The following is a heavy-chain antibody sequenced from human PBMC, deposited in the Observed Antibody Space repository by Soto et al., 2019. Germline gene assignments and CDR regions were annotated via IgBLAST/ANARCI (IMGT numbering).Heavy chain of an antibody. J-gene: IGHJ4*02. Sequence: GGSLRLSCAASGFAFGTYTMNWVRQAPGKGLEWVSSISSGSGYIYYADSVKGRFTISRDNAKNSLSLHMNSLRAEDTAVYYCARDRPYGDHAPDYWVQGTLVTVSS. CDR2: ISSGSGYI. CDR3: ARDRPYGDHAPDY. D-gene: IGHD4-17*01. V-gene: IGHV3-21*01. CDR1: GFAFGTYT.